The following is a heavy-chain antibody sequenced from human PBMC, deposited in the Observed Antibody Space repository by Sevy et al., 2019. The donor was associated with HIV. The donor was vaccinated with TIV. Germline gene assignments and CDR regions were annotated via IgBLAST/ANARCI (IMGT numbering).Heavy chain of an antibody. J-gene: IGHJ3*02. Sequence: ASVKVTSKASGGTFSSYAISWVRQAPGQGLEWMGGIIPIFGTANYAQKFQGRVTITADKSTSTAYMELSSLRSEDTAVYYCARRYYDSSGPVKAAAAFDIWGQGTMVTVSS. V-gene: IGHV1-69*06. CDR2: IIPIFGTA. CDR3: ARRYYDSSGPVKAAAAFDI. D-gene: IGHD3-22*01. CDR1: GGTFSSYA.